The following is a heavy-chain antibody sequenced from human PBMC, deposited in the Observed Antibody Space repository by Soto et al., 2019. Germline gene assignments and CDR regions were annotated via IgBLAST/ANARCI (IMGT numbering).Heavy chain of an antibody. D-gene: IGHD3-16*01. CDR2: TYYRSTRWYN. J-gene: IGHJ3*02. Sequence: SQTLSLTCAISGDSVSSNSAAWNWIRQSPSRGLEWLGRTYYRSTRWYNDYAVSVKSRITVNPDTSKNQFSLHLNSVTPEDTALYYGAKALYDYPDAFDIGGQGKMATVSS. V-gene: IGHV6-1*01. CDR1: GDSVSSNSAA. CDR3: AKALYDYPDAFDI.